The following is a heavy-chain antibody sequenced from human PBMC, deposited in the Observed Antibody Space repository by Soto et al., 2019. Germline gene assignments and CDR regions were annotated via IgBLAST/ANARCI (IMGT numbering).Heavy chain of an antibody. Sequence: GGSLRLSCAASGFTFSSYAMSWVRQAPGKGLEWVSAISGSGGSTYYADSVKGRFTISRDNSKNTLYLQMNSLRAEDTAVYYCAKDGELYYDFWSGYYSDYWGQGTLVTVSS. D-gene: IGHD3-3*01. CDR3: AKDGELYYDFWSGYYSDY. J-gene: IGHJ4*02. CDR2: ISGSGGST. V-gene: IGHV3-23*01. CDR1: GFTFSSYA.